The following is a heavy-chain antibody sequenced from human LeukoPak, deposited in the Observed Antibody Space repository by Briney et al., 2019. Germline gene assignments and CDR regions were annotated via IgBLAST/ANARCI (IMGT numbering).Heavy chain of an antibody. Sequence: ASVKVSCKASGYTFTSYGISWVRQAPGQGLEWMGWINTYNGNTNYAQKLHGRVTMTTDTSTGTAYMELRSLRSDDTAVYYCARYYDFWGEFDPWGQGTLVTVSS. CDR1: GYTFTSYG. CDR3: ARYYDFWGEFDP. D-gene: IGHD3-3*01. V-gene: IGHV1-18*01. J-gene: IGHJ5*02. CDR2: INTYNGNT.